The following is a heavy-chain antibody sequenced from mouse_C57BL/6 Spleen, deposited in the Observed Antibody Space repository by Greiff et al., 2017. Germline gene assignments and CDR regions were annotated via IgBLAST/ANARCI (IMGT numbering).Heavy chain of an antibody. V-gene: IGHV5-17*01. CDR1: GFTFSDYG. Sequence: DVKLQESGGGLVKPGGSLKLSCAASGFTFSDYGMHWVRQAPEKGLEWVAYISSGSSTIYYADTVKGRFTISRDNAKNTLFLQMTSLRSEDTAMYYCAREVYDYDEGWYFDVWGTGTTVTVSS. CDR3: AREVYDYDEGWYFDV. D-gene: IGHD2-4*01. J-gene: IGHJ1*03. CDR2: ISSGSSTI.